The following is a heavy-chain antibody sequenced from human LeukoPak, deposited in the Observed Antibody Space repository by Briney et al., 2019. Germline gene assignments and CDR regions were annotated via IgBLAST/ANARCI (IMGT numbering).Heavy chain of an antibody. CDR3: AKRYCSGGSCYSPYYYGMDV. J-gene: IGHJ6*04. D-gene: IGHD2-15*01. V-gene: IGHV3-23*01. CDR1: GFTFSSDA. Sequence: PGGSLRLSCAASGFTFSSDAMSWVRQAPGKGLEWVSAISGSGGSTYYADSVKGRFTISRDNSKNTLYLQMNSLRAEDTAVYYCAKRYCSGGSCYSPYYYGMDVWGKGTTVTVSS. CDR2: ISGSGGST.